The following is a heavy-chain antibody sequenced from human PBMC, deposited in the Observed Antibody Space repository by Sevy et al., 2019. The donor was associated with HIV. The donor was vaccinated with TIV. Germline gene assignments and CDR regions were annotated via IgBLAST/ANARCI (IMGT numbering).Heavy chain of an antibody. J-gene: IGHJ4*02. Sequence: ASVKVSCKASGYTFTSYGISWVRQAPGQGLEWMGWISAYNGNTNYAQKLQGRVTMTTDTSTSTAYRELRSLRSDDTAVYYCATIDCSGGSCYDYWGQGTLVTVSS. CDR2: ISAYNGNT. CDR1: GYTFTSYG. CDR3: ATIDCSGGSCYDY. V-gene: IGHV1-18*04. D-gene: IGHD2-15*01.